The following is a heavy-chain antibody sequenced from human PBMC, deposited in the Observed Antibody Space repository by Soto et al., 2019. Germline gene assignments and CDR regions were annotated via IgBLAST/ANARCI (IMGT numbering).Heavy chain of an antibody. Sequence: GGSLRLSCAASGFTVSSNYMSWVRQAPGKGLEWVSVIYSGGSTYYADSVKGRFTISRDNSKNTLYLQMNSLRAEDTAVYYCAKDGTSYYDSSGYYPTDYWGQGTLVTVSS. V-gene: IGHV3-53*05. CDR2: IYSGGST. J-gene: IGHJ4*02. D-gene: IGHD3-22*01. CDR3: AKDGTSYYDSSGYYPTDY. CDR1: GFTVSSNY.